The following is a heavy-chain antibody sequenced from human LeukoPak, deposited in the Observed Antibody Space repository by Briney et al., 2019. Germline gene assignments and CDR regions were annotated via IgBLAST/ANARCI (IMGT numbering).Heavy chain of an antibody. CDR1: GGSVTSTNY. J-gene: IGHJ4*02. Sequence: TTSGTLSLTCGVSGGSVTSTNYWPWVRQPPGKGLEWIGEVNLQGFTNYNPSLMGRVSISVDTSENHISLQLTSVTAADTAVYYCAREVVPYRPLDYSGQGTLVTVSS. CDR3: AREVVPYRPLDY. CDR2: VNLQGFT. V-gene: IGHV4-4*02. D-gene: IGHD3-16*02.